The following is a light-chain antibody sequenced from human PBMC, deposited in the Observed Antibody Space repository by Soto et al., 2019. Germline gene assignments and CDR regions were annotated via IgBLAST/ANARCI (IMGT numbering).Light chain of an antibody. J-gene: IGKJ4*01. CDR3: HQRRQWPLT. CDR1: QSVFTY. Sequence: EIVLTQSPPTLSLSPGERATLSCRASQSVFTYLAWYQQKPGRAPRLLISDVSNRATGIPARFSGSGSGTDFTLTISSLESEDFAVYYCHQRRQWPLTFGGGTKVEIK. CDR2: DVS. V-gene: IGKV3-11*01.